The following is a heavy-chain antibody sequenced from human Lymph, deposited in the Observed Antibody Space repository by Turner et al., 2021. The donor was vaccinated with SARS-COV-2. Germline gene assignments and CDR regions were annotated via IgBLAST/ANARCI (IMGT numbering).Heavy chain of an antibody. J-gene: IGHJ4*02. CDR2: IYYSGST. CDR1: DCSTSSSSYY. V-gene: IGHV4-39*01. D-gene: IGHD3-10*01. Sequence: QLQLQESGPGLVKPSETLSLTCTVSDCSTSSSSYYWGWIRQPPGKGLEWIGSIYYSGSTYYNPSLKSRVTISVDTSTNQFSLKLSSVTAADTAVYYCARRSAVGSGRLLLRGLDYFDYWGQGTLVTVSS. CDR3: ARRSAVGSGRLLLRGLDYFDY.